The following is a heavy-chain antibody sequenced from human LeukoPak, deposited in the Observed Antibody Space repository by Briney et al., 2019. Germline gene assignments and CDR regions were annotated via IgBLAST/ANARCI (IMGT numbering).Heavy chain of an antibody. V-gene: IGHV1-69*05. CDR2: IIPIFGTA. D-gene: IGHD3-3*01. J-gene: IGHJ4*02. Sequence: SVKVSCKASGGTFSSYAISWVRQAPGQGLEWMGGIIPIFGTANYAQKFQGRVTITTDESTSTAYMELSSLRSEDTAVYYCAEGYYDFWSGYHFDYWGQGTLVTVSS. CDR3: AEGYYDFWSGYHFDY. CDR1: GGTFSSYA.